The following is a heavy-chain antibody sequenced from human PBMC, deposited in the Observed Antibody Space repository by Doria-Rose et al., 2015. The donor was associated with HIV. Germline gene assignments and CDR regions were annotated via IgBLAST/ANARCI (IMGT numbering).Heavy chain of an antibody. D-gene: IGHD6-13*01. V-gene: IGHV2-26*01. CDR1: GVSLSSPGMG. CDR2: IFSDDER. CDR3: ARIKSSRWYHKYYFDF. Sequence: QITLKVSGPVLVKPTETLTLTCTVSGVSLSSPGMGVSWIRQPPGKALEWLAIIFSDDERSYKTSLKSRLTISRGTSKSQVVLTMTDMDPVDTAAYYCARIKSSRWYHKYYFDFWGQGTLVIVSA. J-gene: IGHJ4*02.